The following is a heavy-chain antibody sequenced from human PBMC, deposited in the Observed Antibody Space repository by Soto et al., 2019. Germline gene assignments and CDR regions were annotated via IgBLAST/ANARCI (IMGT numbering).Heavy chain of an antibody. CDR2: IYYSGST. D-gene: IGHD3-3*01. CDR3: ARLGGYYQALDH. Sequence: PSETLSLTCTVSGGSISSYYWSWIRQPPGKGLEWIGYIYYSGSTNYNPSLKSRVTISVDTSKNQFSLNLTSVTAADTAVYFCARLGGYYQALDHWSQGTLFTVSS. CDR1: GGSISSYY. V-gene: IGHV4-59*08. J-gene: IGHJ4*02.